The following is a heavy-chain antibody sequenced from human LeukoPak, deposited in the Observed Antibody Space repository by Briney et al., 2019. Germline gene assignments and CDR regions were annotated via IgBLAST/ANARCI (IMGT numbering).Heavy chain of an antibody. D-gene: IGHD4-17*01. Sequence: SQTLSLTCTVSGGSISSGDYYWSWIRQPPGKGLEWIGYIYYSGSTCYNPSLKSRVTISVDTSKDQFSLKLSSVTAADTAVYYCARVGMTTVTSFDYWGQGTLATVSS. CDR3: ARVGMTTVTSFDY. CDR1: GGSISSGDYY. V-gene: IGHV4-30-4*01. CDR2: IYYSGST. J-gene: IGHJ4*02.